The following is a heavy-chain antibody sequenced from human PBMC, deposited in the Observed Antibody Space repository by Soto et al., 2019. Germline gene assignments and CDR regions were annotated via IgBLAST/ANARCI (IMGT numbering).Heavy chain of an antibody. CDR2: IYYSGST. Sequence: PSETLSLTCTVSNGSISSSSYYWGWIRQPPGKGLEWIGSIYYSGSTYYNPSLKSRVTISVDTSKNQFSLKLSSVTAADTAVYYCARDGYRYSSNFYGMDVWGQGTTVTVS. J-gene: IGHJ6*02. CDR1: NGSISSSSYY. CDR3: ARDGYRYSSNFYGMDV. D-gene: IGHD6-13*01. V-gene: IGHV4-39*02.